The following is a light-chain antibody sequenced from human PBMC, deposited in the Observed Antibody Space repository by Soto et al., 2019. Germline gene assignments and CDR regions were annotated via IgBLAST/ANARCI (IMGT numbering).Light chain of an antibody. Sequence: QSVLTQPASVSGSPGQSITISCTGTSSDVGGYNYVSWYQQHPGKAPKVMIYEVSNRPSGVSNRFSGSKSGNTASLTISGLQGEDEADYYCTSYTSSDTPVVFGGGTKLTVL. CDR1: SSDVGGYNY. J-gene: IGLJ2*01. CDR3: TSYTSSDTPVV. V-gene: IGLV2-14*01. CDR2: EVS.